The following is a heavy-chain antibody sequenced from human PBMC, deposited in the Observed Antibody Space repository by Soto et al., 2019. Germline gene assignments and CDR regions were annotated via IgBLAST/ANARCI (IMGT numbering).Heavy chain of an antibody. J-gene: IGHJ6*02. CDR2: ISAYNGNT. D-gene: IGHD6-13*01. Sequence: ASVKVSCKASGYTFTSYGISWVRQAPGQGLEWMGWISAYNGNTNYAQKLQGRVTMTTDTSTSPAYMELRSLRSDDTAVYYCARDPGSSWYYYYYGMDVWGQGTTVTVSS. V-gene: IGHV1-18*01. CDR3: ARDPGSSWYYYYYGMDV. CDR1: GYTFTSYG.